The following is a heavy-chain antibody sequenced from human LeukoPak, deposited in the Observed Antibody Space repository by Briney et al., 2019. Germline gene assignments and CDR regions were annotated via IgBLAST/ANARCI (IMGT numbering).Heavy chain of an antibody. V-gene: IGHV4-4*07. Sequence: SETLSLTCTVSGGSISSYYWGWFRKPAGKGLEWIGRIYTSGSTNYNPSLKSRVTMSVDTSKNQFSLKLSSVTAADTAVYYCARVGGNNWFDPWGQGTLVTVSS. CDR2: IYTSGST. CDR3: ARVGGNNWFDP. D-gene: IGHD1-1*01. J-gene: IGHJ5*02. CDR1: GGSISSYY.